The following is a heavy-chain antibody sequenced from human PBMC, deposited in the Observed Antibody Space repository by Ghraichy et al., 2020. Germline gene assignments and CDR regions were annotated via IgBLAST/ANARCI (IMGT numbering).Heavy chain of an antibody. CDR1: GGSMNNYY. CDR3: VRHGGQYSGRTAWFDP. CDR2: IFTTGTT. J-gene: IGHJ5*02. V-gene: IGHV4-4*09. Sequence: SETLSLTCKVSGGSMNNYYWSWIRQPPGWGLEWIGFIFTTGTTNFNPSLKSQVTMSIDTSTNEFSLKLNSVTAADTAIYYCVRHGGQYSGRTAWFDPWGQGTQVTVAS. D-gene: IGHD1-26*01.